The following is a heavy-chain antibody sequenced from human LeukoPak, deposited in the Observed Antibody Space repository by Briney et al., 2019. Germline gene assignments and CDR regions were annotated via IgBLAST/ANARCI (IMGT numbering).Heavy chain of an antibody. Sequence: GGSLRLSCAASGFTFTNNFMSWVRQVPGKGLEWVANIKQDGSETTYADSVRGRFTISRDNAKKTLYLQMNSLRAEDTAMYYCAGLDFGQDYWGQGTLVTVSS. D-gene: IGHD3/OR15-3a*01. CDR3: AGLDFGQDY. CDR2: IKQDGSET. J-gene: IGHJ4*02. CDR1: GFTFTNNF. V-gene: IGHV3-7*01.